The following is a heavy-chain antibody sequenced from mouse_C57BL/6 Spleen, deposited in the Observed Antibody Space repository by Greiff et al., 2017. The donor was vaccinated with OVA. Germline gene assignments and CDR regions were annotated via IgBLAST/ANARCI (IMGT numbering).Heavy chain of an antibody. CDR1: GYTFTDYY. J-gene: IGHJ2*01. Sequence: EVQLQQSGPELVKPGASVKISCKASGYTFTDYYMNWVKQSHGKSLEWIGDINPNNGGTSYNQKLKGKATLTVDRSSSTAYMELRSLTSEDSAVYYCARWHTTVDYWGQGTTLTVSS. V-gene: IGHV1-26*01. D-gene: IGHD1-1*01. CDR2: INPNNGGT. CDR3: ARWHTTVDY.